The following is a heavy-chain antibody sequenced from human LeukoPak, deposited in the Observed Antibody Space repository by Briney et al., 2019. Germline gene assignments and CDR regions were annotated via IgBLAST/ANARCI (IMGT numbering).Heavy chain of an antibody. D-gene: IGHD3-10*01. J-gene: IGHJ6*04. V-gene: IGHV4-34*01. CDR1: GGSFSGYY. CDR2: INHSGST. Sequence: PSETLSLTCAVYGGSFSGYYWSWIRQPPGKGLEWIGEINHSGSTNYNPSLKSRVTISVDTSKNQFSLKLSSETAADTAVYYCARGGSYYGSGSYYNHKRGYGMDVWGKGTTVTVSS. CDR3: ARGGSYYGSGSYYNHKRGYGMDV.